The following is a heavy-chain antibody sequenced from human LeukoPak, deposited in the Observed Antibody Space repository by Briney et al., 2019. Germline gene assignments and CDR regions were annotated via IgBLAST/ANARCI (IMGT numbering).Heavy chain of an antibody. CDR1: GYTFTGYY. CDR2: INPNSGGT. V-gene: IGHV1-2*02. J-gene: IGHJ5*02. Sequence: ASVKVSCKASGYTFTGYYMHWVRQAPGRGLEWMGWINPNSGGTNYAQKFQGRVTITRDTSASTAYMELSSLRSEDTAVYYCARQGYYGSGSHKWFDPWGQGTLVTVSS. D-gene: IGHD3-10*01. CDR3: ARQGYYGSGSHKWFDP.